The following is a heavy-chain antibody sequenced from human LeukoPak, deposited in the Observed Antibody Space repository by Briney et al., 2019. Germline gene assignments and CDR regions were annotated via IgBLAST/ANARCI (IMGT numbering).Heavy chain of an antibody. CDR3: ARAKRSYYYDSSGYFGY. V-gene: IGHV3-30*04. J-gene: IGHJ4*02. Sequence: PGGSLRLSCAASGFTFSSYAMHWARQAPGKGLEWVAVISYDGSNKYYADSVKGRFTISRDNSKNTLYLQMNSLRAEDTAVYYCARAKRSYYYDSSGYFGYWGQGTLVTVSS. CDR2: ISYDGSNK. CDR1: GFTFSSYA. D-gene: IGHD3-22*01.